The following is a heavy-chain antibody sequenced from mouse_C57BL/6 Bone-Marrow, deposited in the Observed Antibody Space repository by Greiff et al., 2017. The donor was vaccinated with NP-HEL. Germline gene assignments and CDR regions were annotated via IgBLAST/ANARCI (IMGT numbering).Heavy chain of an antibody. CDR2: IYPRSGNT. CDR3: ARFRYDYNDY. J-gene: IGHJ2*01. CDR1: GYTFTSYG. D-gene: IGHD2-4*01. V-gene: IGHV1-81*01. Sequence: VQLQQSGAELVRPGTSVKMSCKASGYTFTSYGISWVKQRTGQGLEWIGEIYPRSGNTYYNEKFKGKATLTADKSASTAYMELRSLTSEDSAVYFCARFRYDYNDYWGQGTTLTVSS.